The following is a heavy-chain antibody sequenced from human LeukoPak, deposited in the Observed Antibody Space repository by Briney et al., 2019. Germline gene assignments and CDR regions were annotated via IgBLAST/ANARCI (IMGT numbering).Heavy chain of an antibody. J-gene: IGHJ4*02. CDR1: GLRFSSYA. V-gene: IGHV3-23*01. Sequence: GGSLRPSCAVSGLRFSSYAMSWVRQAPGEGLEWVSSISISGDTTNYADSVKGRFTISRDNSKNTLFLQMNSLRAEDTAVYYCAKEWSPNDYWGQGTRVTVSS. D-gene: IGHD2-15*01. CDR3: AKEWSPNDY. CDR2: ISISGDTT.